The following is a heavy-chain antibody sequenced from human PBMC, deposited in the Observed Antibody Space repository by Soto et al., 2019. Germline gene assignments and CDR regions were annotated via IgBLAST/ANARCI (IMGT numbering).Heavy chain of an antibody. V-gene: IGHV3-23*01. Sequence: PGGSLRLSCAASGFTFNTYPMSWVRQAPGKGLEWVSTISGSGGSTYFADSVKGRFTISRDNSKNTLYVQMNSLRAEDTAVYFCATMSVAGYALRYAIDVWGQGTTVTVYS. CDR1: GFTFNTYP. CDR2: ISGSGGST. D-gene: IGHD2-2*01. J-gene: IGHJ6*02. CDR3: ATMSVAGYALRYAIDV.